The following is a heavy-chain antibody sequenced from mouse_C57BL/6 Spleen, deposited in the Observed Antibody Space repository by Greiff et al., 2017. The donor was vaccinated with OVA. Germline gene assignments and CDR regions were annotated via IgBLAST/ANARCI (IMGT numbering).Heavy chain of an antibody. Sequence: VQLQQSGAELAKPGASVKLSCKASGYTFTSYWMHWVKQRPGQGLEWIGYINPSSGYTKYNQKFKDKATLTADKSSRTAYMQLSSLTYEDSAVYYCARPRGFAYWGQGTLVTVSA. CDR3: ARPRGFAY. CDR1: GYTFTSYW. D-gene: IGHD2-10*02. V-gene: IGHV1-7*01. J-gene: IGHJ3*01. CDR2: INPSSGYT.